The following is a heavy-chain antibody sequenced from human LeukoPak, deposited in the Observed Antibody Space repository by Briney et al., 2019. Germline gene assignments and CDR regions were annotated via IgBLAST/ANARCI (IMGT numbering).Heavy chain of an antibody. V-gene: IGHV4-4*07. D-gene: IGHD3-9*01. J-gene: IGHJ6*03. CDR3: ARTSPYYDILTGYYNQYYYYYYMDV. CDR1: GGSISSYY. Sequence: SETLSLTCTVSGGSISSYYWSWIRQPAGKGLEWIGRIYTSGSTNYNPSLKSRVTISVDTSKNQFSLKLSSVTAADTAVYYCARTSPYYDILTGYYNQYYYYYYMDVWGKGTTVTVSS. CDR2: IYTSGST.